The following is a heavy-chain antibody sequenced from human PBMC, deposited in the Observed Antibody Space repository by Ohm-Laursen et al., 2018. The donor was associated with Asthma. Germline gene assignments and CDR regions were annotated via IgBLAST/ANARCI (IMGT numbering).Heavy chain of an antibody. J-gene: IGHJ3*01. V-gene: IGHV3-21*04. CDR3: ARGQGSGDISGSDPFDL. CDR1: GFIFSSYS. Sequence: SLRLSCAASGFIFSSYSMNWVRQAPGKGLEWVSSISPSSSLIYYADSVKGRFTISRDNSKNTLNPQMSSLRGDDTAVYYCARGQGSGDISGSDPFDLWGQGTTVIVSS. CDR2: ISPSSSLI. D-gene: IGHD3-10*01.